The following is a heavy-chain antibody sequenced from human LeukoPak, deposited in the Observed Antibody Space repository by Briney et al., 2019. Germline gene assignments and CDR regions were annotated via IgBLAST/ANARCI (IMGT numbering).Heavy chain of an antibody. CDR2: ISYDGSNK. Sequence: GGSLRLSCAASGFTFSSYAMHWVRQAPGKGLEWVAVISYDGSNKYYAVSVKGRFTISRDNSKNTLYLQMNSLRAEDTAVYYCARSARICLDYWGQGTLVTVSS. CDR3: ARSARICLDY. J-gene: IGHJ4*02. D-gene: IGHD2-15*01. CDR1: GFTFSSYA. V-gene: IGHV3-30*04.